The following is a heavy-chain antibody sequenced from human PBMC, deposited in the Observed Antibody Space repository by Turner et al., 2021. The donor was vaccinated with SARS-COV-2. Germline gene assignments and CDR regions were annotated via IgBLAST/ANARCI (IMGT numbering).Heavy chain of an antibody. CDR2: SYSGGST. V-gene: IGHV3-53*04. J-gene: IGHJ6*02. Sequence: EVQLVESGGGFVQPGAFMRLSCAATGVPVRSDYMSWVRQAPGKVLDFVSVSYSGGSTSYAGSVKGRFTISRHNSKNTLYLQMNSLRAEDTSVYYCARDLLAYGMDVWGQGTTVTVSS. CDR3: ARDLLAYGMDV. D-gene: IGHD3-3*02. CDR1: GVPVRSDY.